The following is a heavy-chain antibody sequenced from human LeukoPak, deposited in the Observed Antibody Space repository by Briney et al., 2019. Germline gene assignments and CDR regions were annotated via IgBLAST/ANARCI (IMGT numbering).Heavy chain of an antibody. CDR2: ISYDGGNK. J-gene: IGHJ3*02. V-gene: IGHV3-30-3*01. CDR3: ARGLEQGAFDI. D-gene: IGHD1/OR15-1a*01. CDR1: GFTFSSYA. Sequence: GGSLRLSCAASGFTFSSYAMHWVRQAPGKGLEWVAVISYDGGNKYYADSVKGRFTISRDNSKNTLYLQMNSLRAEDTAVYYCARGLEQGAFDIWGQGTMVTVSS.